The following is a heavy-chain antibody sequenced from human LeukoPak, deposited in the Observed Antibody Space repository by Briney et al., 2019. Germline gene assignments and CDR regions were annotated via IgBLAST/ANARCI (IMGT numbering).Heavy chain of an antibody. V-gene: IGHV1-2*02. D-gene: IGHD3-22*01. CDR2: INPNSGGT. CDR1: GYTFTGYY. CDR3: ARETGYYDSSGYYDY. Sequence: GASVKVSCKASGYTFTGYYMHWVRQVPGQGLEWMGWINPNSGGTNYAQKFQGRVTMTRDTSISTAYMELSRLRSDDTAVYYCARETGYYDSSGYYDYWGQGTLVTVSS. J-gene: IGHJ4*02.